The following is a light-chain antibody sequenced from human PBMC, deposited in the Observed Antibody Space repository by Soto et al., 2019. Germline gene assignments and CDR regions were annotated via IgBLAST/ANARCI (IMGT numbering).Light chain of an antibody. V-gene: IGLV2-14*01. CDR1: SSDVGGYNY. CDR2: EVS. CDR3: SSYTSSSTLV. Sequence: QSALTQPASVSGSPGQSITISCTGTSSDVGGYNYVSWYQQHPGKAPKLMIYEVSNRPSGVSNRFSGSKSDNTASLTISGLQAEDKADYYCSSYTSSSTLVFGTGTKVTVL. J-gene: IGLJ1*01.